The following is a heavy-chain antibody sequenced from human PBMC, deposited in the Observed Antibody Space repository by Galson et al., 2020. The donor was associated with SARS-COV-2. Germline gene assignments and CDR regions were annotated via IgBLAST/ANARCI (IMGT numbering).Heavy chain of an antibody. CDR3: ARAARGNYDFVTDG. Sequence: GGSLRLSCAASGFTFSSYAMHWVRQAPGKGLEWVAVISYDGSNKYYADSVKGRFTISRDNSKNTLYLQMNSLRAEDTAVYYCARAARGNYDFVTDGWGQGATVTVAS. V-gene: IGHV3-30*04. CDR2: ISYDGSNK. D-gene: IGHD3-10*01. CDR1: GFTFSSYA. J-gene: IGHJ6*02.